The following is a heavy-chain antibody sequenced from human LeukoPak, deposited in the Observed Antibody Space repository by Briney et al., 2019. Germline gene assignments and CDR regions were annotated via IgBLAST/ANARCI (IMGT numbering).Heavy chain of an antibody. V-gene: IGHV1-2*06. CDR1: GYTFTAYH. CDR2: INPNSGDT. Sequence: ASVKVSCKTSGYTFTAYHMHWVRQAPGQGLEWMGRINPNSGDTNYAQKFQGRVTMTRGTSISTAYMELSRLTSDDTAMYYCARDYCSSTSCLFDYWGQGTLVTVSS. J-gene: IGHJ4*02. D-gene: IGHD2-2*01. CDR3: ARDYCSSTSCLFDY.